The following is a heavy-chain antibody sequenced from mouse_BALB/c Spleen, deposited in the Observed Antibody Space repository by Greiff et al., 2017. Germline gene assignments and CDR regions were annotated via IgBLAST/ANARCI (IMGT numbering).Heavy chain of an antibody. CDR1: GFTFSSFG. J-gene: IGHJ4*01. Sequence: EVMLVESGGGLVQPGGSRKLSCAASGFTFSSFGMHWVRQAPEKGLEWVAYISSGSSTIYYADTVKGRFTISRDNPKNTLFLQMTSLRSEDTAMYYCARSGGTHYYAMDYWGQGTSVTVSS. CDR2: ISSGSSTI. CDR3: ARSGGTHYYAMDY. V-gene: IGHV5-17*02.